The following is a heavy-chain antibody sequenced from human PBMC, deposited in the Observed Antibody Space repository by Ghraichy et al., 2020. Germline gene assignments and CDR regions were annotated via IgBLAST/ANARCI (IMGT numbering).Heavy chain of an antibody. J-gene: IGHJ6*04. V-gene: IGHV1-69*13. CDR1: GGSFRYFA. CDR2: IIAVSGST. CDR3: ATSSYCTTTTCYQFYGLDV. Sequence: SVKVSCKATGGSFRYFAINWVRQVPGQGLEWMGGIIAVSGSTNYAQRFQGRLTITADESTSTAYMELRSLRSEDTAVYSCATSSYCTTTTCYQFYGLDVWGKGTTVTVSS. D-gene: IGHD2-2*01.